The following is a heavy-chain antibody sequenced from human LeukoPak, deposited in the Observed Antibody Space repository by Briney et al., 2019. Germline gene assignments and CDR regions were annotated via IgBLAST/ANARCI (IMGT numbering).Heavy chain of an antibody. CDR2: ISAYNGNT. D-gene: IGHD2-2*03. CDR3: ARDLFDGYCSSTSCCSAFDY. CDR1: GYTFTSYG. J-gene: IGHJ4*02. V-gene: IGHV1-18*01. Sequence: ASVKVSCKASGYTFTSYGISWVRQAPGQGLEWMGWISAYNGNTNYAQKLQGRVTMTTDTSTSTAYMELRSLRSDDTAVYYCARDLFDGYCSSTSCCSAFDYWGQGTLVTVSS.